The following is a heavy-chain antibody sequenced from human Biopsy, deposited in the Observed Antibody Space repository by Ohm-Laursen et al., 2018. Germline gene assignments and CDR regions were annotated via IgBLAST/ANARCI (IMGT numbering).Heavy chain of an antibody. CDR2: IYYGGTT. Sequence: SETLSLTCTVSGGPFGINSHYWIWIRQPPGKGLEWIARIYYGGTTHYNASLQGRVTISVDQPKNQFSLRLTSVTAADTAVYYCSKRDLSGTSPVWGQGTTVTVSS. J-gene: IGHJ6*02. V-gene: IGHV4-39*01. CDR3: SKRDLSGTSPV. CDR1: GGPFGINSHY. D-gene: IGHD1-26*01.